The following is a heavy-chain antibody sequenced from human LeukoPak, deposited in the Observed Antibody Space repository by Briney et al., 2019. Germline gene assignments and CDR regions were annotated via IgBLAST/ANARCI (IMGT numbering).Heavy chain of an antibody. D-gene: IGHD6-19*01. J-gene: IGHJ4*02. CDR2: IIPMIGTP. V-gene: IGHV1-69*13. CDR3: AISSGWYFFSDY. Sequence: SVKVSCKASGGTFSSSGISWVRQAPGQGLEWMGGIIPMIGTPNYAQKFQGRVTITADESTSTGYMELSSLRSEDTAVYYCAISSGWYFFSDYWGQGTLVTVSS. CDR1: GGTFSSSG.